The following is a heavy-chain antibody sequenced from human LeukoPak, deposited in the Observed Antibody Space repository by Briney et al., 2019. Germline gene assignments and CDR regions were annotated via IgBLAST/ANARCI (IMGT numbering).Heavy chain of an antibody. CDR3: ATLVVPAAMSYYYGMDV. Sequence: ASVQVSCKVSGYTLTELSMHWVRQAPGKGREWMGGFDPEDGETIYAQKFQGRVTTTEDTSTDPAYMELSSLRSEDTAVYYCATLVVPAAMSYYYGMDVWGQGTTVTVSS. J-gene: IGHJ6*02. V-gene: IGHV1-24*01. CDR2: FDPEDGET. CDR1: GYTLTELS. D-gene: IGHD2-2*01.